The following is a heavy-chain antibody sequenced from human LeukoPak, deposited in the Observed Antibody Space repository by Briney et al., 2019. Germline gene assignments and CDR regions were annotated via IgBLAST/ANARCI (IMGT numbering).Heavy chain of an antibody. J-gene: IGHJ6*03. CDR3: AKGQEYYYYMDV. Sequence: GRSLRLSCAASGFTFSSYGMSWVRQAPGKGLEWVSGISWNSGSIGYADSVKGRFTISRDNAKNSLYLQMNSLRAEDTALYYCAKGQEYYYYMDVWGKGTTVTISS. CDR1: GFTFSSYG. CDR2: ISWNSGSI. V-gene: IGHV3-9*01.